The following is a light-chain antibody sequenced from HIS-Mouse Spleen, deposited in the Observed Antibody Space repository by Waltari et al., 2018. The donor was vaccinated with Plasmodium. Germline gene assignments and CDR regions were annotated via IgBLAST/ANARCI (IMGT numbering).Light chain of an antibody. V-gene: IGKV3-15*01. CDR1: QSVSSN. CDR2: CAS. Sequence: EIVMTQSPATLSVSPGERATLSCRASQSVSSNLAWYQQKPGQAPRLLIFCASTRATGNPARFSGSGSGTEFTLTISSLQSEDFACYYCQQYNNLSFTFGPGTKVDIK. CDR3: QQYNNLSFT. J-gene: IGKJ3*01.